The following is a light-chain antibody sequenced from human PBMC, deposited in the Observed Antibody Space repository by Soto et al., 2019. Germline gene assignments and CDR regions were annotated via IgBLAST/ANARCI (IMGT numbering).Light chain of an antibody. CDR2: GAS. Sequence: EIVLTQSPGTLSVSPGERVTLSCRASQSVSSNYLAWYQHRPGQAPRLLIFGASYRATGIPDRFSGSGSGTDFTLTISRLEPEDFEVYYCQQYSSSPPEFTFGPGTKVDSK. V-gene: IGKV3-20*01. CDR1: QSVSSNY. CDR3: QQYSSSPPEFT. J-gene: IGKJ3*01.